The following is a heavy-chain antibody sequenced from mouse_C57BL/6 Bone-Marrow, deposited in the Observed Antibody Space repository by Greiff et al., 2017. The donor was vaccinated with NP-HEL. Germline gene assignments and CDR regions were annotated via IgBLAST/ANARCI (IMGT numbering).Heavy chain of an antibody. D-gene: IGHD1-1*01. CDR2: IHPNSGST. V-gene: IGHV1-64*01. CDR1: GYTFTSYW. CDR3: AIYYYGSSPYYYAMDY. J-gene: IGHJ4*01. Sequence: QVQLQQPGAELVKPGASVKLSCKASGYTFTSYWMHWVKQRPGQGLEWIGMIHPNSGSTNYNEKFKSKATLTVDKSSSTAYIQLSSLTSEDSAVYYCAIYYYGSSPYYYAMDYWGQGTSVTVSS.